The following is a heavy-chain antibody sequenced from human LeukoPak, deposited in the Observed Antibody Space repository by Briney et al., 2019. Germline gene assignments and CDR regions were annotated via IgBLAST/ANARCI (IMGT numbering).Heavy chain of an antibody. V-gene: IGHV3-23*01. CDR1: GYSFIRYA. CDR3: AKDIRSSTSF. J-gene: IGHJ4*02. CDR2: ISGSGGST. D-gene: IGHD6-13*01. Sequence: GSLRLSCVPSGYSFIRYAMTWVRQAPGKGLEWVSAISGSGGSTFYSDSVKGRFTISRDNSKNTLSLQINTLRDEDTAVYYFAKDIRSSTSFWGQGTLVTVSS.